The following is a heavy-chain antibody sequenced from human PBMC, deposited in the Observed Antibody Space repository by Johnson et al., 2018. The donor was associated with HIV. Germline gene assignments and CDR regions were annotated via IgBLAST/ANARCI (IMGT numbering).Heavy chain of an antibody. J-gene: IGHJ3*02. CDR2: ISYDGSNK. CDR3: ARGRKTVTTVRPSAFDI. CDR1: GFTLSSYG. Sequence: QVQLVESGGGVVQPGGSLRLSCAASGFTLSSYGIHWVRQTPGKGLEWVAVISYDGSNKYYADSVKGRFTISRDNSKNTLYLQMNSLRAEDTAVFYCARGRKTVTTVRPSAFDIWGQGTMVTVSS. V-gene: IGHV3-30*19. D-gene: IGHD4-17*01.